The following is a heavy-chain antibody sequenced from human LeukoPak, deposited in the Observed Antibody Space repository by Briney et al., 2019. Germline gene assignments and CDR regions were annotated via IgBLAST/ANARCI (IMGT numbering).Heavy chain of an antibody. CDR1: GFTFSSYW. CDR2: INTNGSPT. V-gene: IGHV3-74*01. Sequence: GGSLRLSCAASGFTFSSYWMHWVRQAPGKGLVWVSRINTNGSPTQYADSVKGRFTISRDNAKNTLYLQMNSLRAEDTAVYYCAGDLISGSGSLGYWGQGTLVTVS. D-gene: IGHD3-10*01. J-gene: IGHJ4*02. CDR3: AGDLISGSGSLGY.